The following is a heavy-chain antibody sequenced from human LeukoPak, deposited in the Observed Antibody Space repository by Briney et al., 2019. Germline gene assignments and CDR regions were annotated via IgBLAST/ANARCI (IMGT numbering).Heavy chain of an antibody. CDR3: AREWDFRGVALDY. D-gene: IGHD3-10*01. V-gene: IGHV1-46*01. CDR1: GYTFTSYY. CDR2: INPSGGRT. Sequence: GASVKVSCKASGYTFTSYYIHWVRQAPGQGLEWMGLINPSGGRTNYAQKFQGRVTMTRDMSTSTVYMELRSLRSDDTAVYYCAREWDFRGVALDYWGQGTLVTVSS. J-gene: IGHJ4*02.